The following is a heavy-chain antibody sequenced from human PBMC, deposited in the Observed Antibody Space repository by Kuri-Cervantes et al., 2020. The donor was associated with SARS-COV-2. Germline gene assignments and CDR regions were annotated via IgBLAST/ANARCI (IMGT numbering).Heavy chain of an antibody. Sequence: GGSLRLSCAASGFTVSSNYMSWVRQAPGKGLEWVSVTYSGGSTYYADTVKGRFTISRDNSKNKLYLQMNSLRAEDTAVYYCATTSGSYRCNWFDPWGQGTLVTVSS. CDR2: TYSGGST. D-gene: IGHD1-26*01. CDR3: ATTSGSYRCNWFDP. V-gene: IGHV3-66*02. J-gene: IGHJ5*02. CDR1: GFTVSSNY.